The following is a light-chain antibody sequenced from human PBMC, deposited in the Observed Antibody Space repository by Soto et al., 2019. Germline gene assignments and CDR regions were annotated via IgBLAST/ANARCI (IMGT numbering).Light chain of an antibody. V-gene: IGKV1-12*01. CDR2: DAS. J-gene: IGKJ5*01. Sequence: DIQMTQPPSSVCASVGDRVNIACRAGQGISSWLAWYQQKPGAPPRLLIYDASILQRGVPSRFSGSGSGTHFILTISDLQPEDFATYYCQQFNSLFGQGTRLEIK. CDR1: QGISSW. CDR3: QQFNSL.